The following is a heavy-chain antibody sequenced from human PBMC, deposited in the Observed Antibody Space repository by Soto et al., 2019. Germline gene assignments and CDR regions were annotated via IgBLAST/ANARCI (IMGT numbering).Heavy chain of an antibody. J-gene: IGHJ3*02. V-gene: IGHV4-31*03. CDR1: GGSISSGGYY. CDR2: IYYSGST. Sequence: PSETLSLTCTVSGGSISSGGYYWSWIRQHPGKGLEWIGYIYYSGSTYYNPSLKSRVTISVDTSKNQFSLKLSSVTAADTAVYYCARCVPPSTRFLEWLSVDAFDIWGQGTMVTVSS. D-gene: IGHD3-3*01. CDR3: ARCVPPSTRFLEWLSVDAFDI.